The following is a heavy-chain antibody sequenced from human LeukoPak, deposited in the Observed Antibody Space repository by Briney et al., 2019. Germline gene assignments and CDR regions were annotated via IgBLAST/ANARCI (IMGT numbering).Heavy chain of an antibody. CDR1: EYTFTGYY. V-gene: IGHV1-2*02. D-gene: IGHD2-2*01. Sequence: ASVKVSCKASEYTFTGYYMHRVRQAPGQGLEWMGWINPNSGGTNYAQKFQGRVTMTRDTSISTAYMELSRLRSEDTAVYYCARDGGTSCYHPWGQGKLFTVSS. CDR3: ARDGGTSCYHP. J-gene: IGHJ5*02. CDR2: INPNSGGT.